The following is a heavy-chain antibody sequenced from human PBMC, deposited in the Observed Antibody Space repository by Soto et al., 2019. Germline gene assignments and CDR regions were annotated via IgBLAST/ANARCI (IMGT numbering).Heavy chain of an antibody. CDR3: ARGKLSSARENAFAI. V-gene: IGHV3-20*01. J-gene: IGHJ3*02. CDR2: ISWNGGST. CDR1: GFTFDDYG. Sequence: PGGSLRLSCAASGFTFDDYGMSWVRQAPGKGLEWVSAISWNGGSTGYGDSVKGRFTISRDNAKNSLYLQMNSLRAEDTALYHCARGKLSSARENAFAIWGQGTMVTVSS. D-gene: IGHD1-7*01.